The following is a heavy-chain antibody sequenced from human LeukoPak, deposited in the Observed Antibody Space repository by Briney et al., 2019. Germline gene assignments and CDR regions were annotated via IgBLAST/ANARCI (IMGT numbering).Heavy chain of an antibody. V-gene: IGHV1-69*05. Sequence: SVKVSCKASGGTFSSYAISWVRQAPGQGLEWMGGIIPILGTANYAQKFQGRVTITTDESTSTAYMELSSLRSEDTAVYYCASGRRSGWQTDAFDIWGQGTMVTVSS. CDR2: IIPILGTA. D-gene: IGHD6-19*01. CDR1: GGTFSSYA. J-gene: IGHJ3*02. CDR3: ASGRRSGWQTDAFDI.